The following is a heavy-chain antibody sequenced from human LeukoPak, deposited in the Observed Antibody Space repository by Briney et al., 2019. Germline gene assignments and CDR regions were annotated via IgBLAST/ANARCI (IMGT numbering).Heavy chain of an antibody. Sequence: GGSLRLSCAAYGFTFSSYSMNWVRQAPGRGLEWVSSISSSSSYIYYADSVKGRFTISRDNAKNSLYLQMNSLRAEDTAVYYCASIPPFYYDFWSGVQYYMDVWGKGTTVTVSS. J-gene: IGHJ6*03. CDR2: ISSSSSYI. D-gene: IGHD3-3*01. CDR3: ASIPPFYYDFWSGVQYYMDV. CDR1: GFTFSSYS. V-gene: IGHV3-21*01.